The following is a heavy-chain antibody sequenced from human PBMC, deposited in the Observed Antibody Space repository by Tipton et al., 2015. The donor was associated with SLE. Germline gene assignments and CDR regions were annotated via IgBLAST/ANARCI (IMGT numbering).Heavy chain of an antibody. CDR2: IFYSGRT. CDR3: ARGDFFDI. V-gene: IGHV4-59*08. J-gene: IGHJ3*02. Sequence: TLSLTCTVSGDSIRRHFWSWIRQPPGKGLEWIGKIFYSGRTDYNPSLKSRVTISVDTSKNQFSLKLSSVTAADTAVYYCARGDFFDIWGQGTMVTVSS. CDR1: GDSIRRHF. D-gene: IGHD3-10*01.